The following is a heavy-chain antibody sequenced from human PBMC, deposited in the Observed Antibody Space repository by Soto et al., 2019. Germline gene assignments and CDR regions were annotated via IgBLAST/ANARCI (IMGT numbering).Heavy chain of an antibody. V-gene: IGHV3-9*01. Sequence: EVQLVESGGGLVQPGRSLRLSCAASGFTFDDYAMHWVRQAPGKGLEWVSGISWNSGSIGYADSVKGRFTISRDNAKNSLYLQMNSLRAEDTALYYCAKDMCCISTSCYHYYYYGTDVWGQGTTVTVSS. CDR2: ISWNSGSI. CDR1: GFTFDDYA. D-gene: IGHD2-2*01. CDR3: AKDMCCISTSCYHYYYYGTDV. J-gene: IGHJ6*02.